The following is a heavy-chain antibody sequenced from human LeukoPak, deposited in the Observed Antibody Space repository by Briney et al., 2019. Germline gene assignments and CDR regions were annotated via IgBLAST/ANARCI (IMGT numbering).Heavy chain of an antibody. J-gene: IGHJ6*03. CDR1: GYTFTGYY. Sequence: VASVKVSCKASGYTFTGYYMHWVRQAPGQGLEWMGWINPNSGGTNYAQKFQGRVTMTRDTSISTAYMELSRLRSDDTAVYYCARSRQGSSWRPHDYYYMDVWGKGTTVTVSS. D-gene: IGHD6-13*01. V-gene: IGHV1-2*02. CDR3: ARSRQGSSWRPHDYYYMDV. CDR2: INPNSGGT.